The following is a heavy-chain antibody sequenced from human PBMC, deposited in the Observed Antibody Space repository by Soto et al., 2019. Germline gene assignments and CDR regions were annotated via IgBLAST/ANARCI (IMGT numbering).Heavy chain of an antibody. J-gene: IGHJ6*02. CDR3: ARDDYYYGMDV. CDR1: GGSISSYY. CDR2: IYYSGST. V-gene: IGHV4-59*01. Sequence: KPSETLSLTCTVSGGSISSYYWSWIRQPPGKGLEWIGYIYYSGSTNYNPSLKSRVTISVDTSKNQFSLKLSSVTAADTAVYYCARDDYYYGMDVWGQGTRSPSP.